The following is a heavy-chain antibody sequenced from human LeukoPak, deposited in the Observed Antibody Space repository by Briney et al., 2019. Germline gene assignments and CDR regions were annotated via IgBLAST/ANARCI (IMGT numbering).Heavy chain of an antibody. V-gene: IGHV1-69*04. CDR1: GGTFSSYD. Sequence: SVKVSCKASGGTFSSYDISWVRQAPGQGLEWMGRIIPILGIANYAQKFQGRVTITADKSTSTAYMELSSLRSEDTAVYYCARDRITMVRGPPGDTKKGGHKGDYWGQGTLVTVSS. J-gene: IGHJ4*02. D-gene: IGHD3-10*01. CDR3: ARDRITMVRGPPGDTKKGGHKGDY. CDR2: IIPILGIA.